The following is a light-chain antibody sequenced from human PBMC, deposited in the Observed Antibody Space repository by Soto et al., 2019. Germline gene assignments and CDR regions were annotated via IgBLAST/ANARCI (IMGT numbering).Light chain of an antibody. Sequence: QSARAQPASVSGSPGQSITISCTGTSSDIGGYNMVSWYQQHPPKAPKLMIYEVTHRPSGISDRFSASKSGNTASLTISGLQAEDEGDYYCSSYTRAKTYVFGTGTKVTVL. V-gene: IGLV2-14*01. CDR2: EVT. CDR3: SSYTRAKTYV. J-gene: IGLJ1*01. CDR1: SSDIGGYNM.